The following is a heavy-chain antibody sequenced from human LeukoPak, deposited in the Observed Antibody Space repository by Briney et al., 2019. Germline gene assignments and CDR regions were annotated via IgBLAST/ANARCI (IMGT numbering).Heavy chain of an antibody. Sequence: GGSLRLSCAASGFTFSTYWMYWVRQAPGRGLVWVSRINSDGSSTSYADSVKGRFTISRDNAKSTLYLQMNSLRAEDTAVYYCVRDLGGRSGHWGQGTLVTVSS. CDR3: VRDLGGRSGH. V-gene: IGHV3-74*01. CDR1: GFTFSTYW. D-gene: IGHD1-26*01. J-gene: IGHJ4*02. CDR2: INSDGSST.